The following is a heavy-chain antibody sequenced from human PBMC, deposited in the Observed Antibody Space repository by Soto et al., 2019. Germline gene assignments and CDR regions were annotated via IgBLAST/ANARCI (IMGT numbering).Heavy chain of an antibody. CDR2: IDTSGST. CDR3: ARGGQDFWSGPFDY. D-gene: IGHD3-3*01. V-gene: IGHV4-4*07. Sequence: QGPLQESGPGLVKPSETLSLTCTVSGGSISNYYCNWIRQPAGKGLEWIGRIDTSGSTNYNPSLKSRVTMSVDTSKQEFSLKLSSVTAADTALYYCARGGQDFWSGPFDYWGRGALVTVSS. J-gene: IGHJ4*02. CDR1: GGSISNYY.